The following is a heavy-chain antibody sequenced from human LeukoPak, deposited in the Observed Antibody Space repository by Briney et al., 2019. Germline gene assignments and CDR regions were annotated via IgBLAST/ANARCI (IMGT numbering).Heavy chain of an antibody. J-gene: IGHJ4*02. CDR3: ARGIYVEMAN. CDR2: IYYGGST. D-gene: IGHD5-24*01. V-gene: IGHV4-59*08. CDR1: GGSISSYY. Sequence: SETLSLTCTVSGGSISSYYWSWIRQPPGKGLEWIGYIYYGGSTNYNPSLKSRVTISVDTSKNQFSLKLSSVTAADTAVYYCARGIYVEMANWGQGTLVTVSS.